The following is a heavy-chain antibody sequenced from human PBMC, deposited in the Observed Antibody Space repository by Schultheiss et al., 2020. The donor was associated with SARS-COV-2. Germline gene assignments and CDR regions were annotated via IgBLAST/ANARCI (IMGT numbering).Heavy chain of an antibody. Sequence: TLSLTCTVSDGSISSGAYYWGWIRQHPGKGLEWMGYIYYSGSTNYNPSLKSRVTISVDTSKNQFSLKLSSVTAADTAVYYCARDGRDGYNYFGYWGQGTLVTVSS. D-gene: IGHD5-24*01. CDR3: ARDGRDGYNYFGY. CDR1: DGSISSGAYY. J-gene: IGHJ4*02. V-gene: IGHV4-61*08. CDR2: IYYSGST.